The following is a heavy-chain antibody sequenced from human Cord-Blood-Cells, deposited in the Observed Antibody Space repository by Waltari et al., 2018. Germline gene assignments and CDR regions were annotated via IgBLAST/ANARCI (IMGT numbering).Heavy chain of an antibody. CDR1: GYTFTSYG. V-gene: IGHV1-18*04. J-gene: IGHJ5*02. Sequence: QVQLVQSGAEVKKPGASVKVSCKASGYTFTSYGISWVRQAPGQGLEWMGWISASNGNTNDAQKLQGRVTMTTDTSTSTAYMELRSLRSDDTAVYYCARGRGTYCSSTSCYTIYWFDPWGQGTLVTVSS. D-gene: IGHD2-2*02. CDR2: ISASNGNT. CDR3: ARGRGTYCSSTSCYTIYWFDP.